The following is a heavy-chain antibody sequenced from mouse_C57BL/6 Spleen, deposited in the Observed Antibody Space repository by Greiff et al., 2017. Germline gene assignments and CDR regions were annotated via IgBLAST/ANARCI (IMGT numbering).Heavy chain of an antibody. J-gene: IGHJ3*01. D-gene: IGHD2-4*01. CDR3: ARNTYDYDGIFAY. V-gene: IGHV2-2*01. CDR2: IWSGGST. CDR1: GFSLTSYG. Sequence: QVQLQQSGPGLVQPSQSLSITCTVSGFSLTSYGVHWVRQSPGKGLEWLGVIWSGGSTDYNAAFISRLSISKDNSKSQVFFKMNSLQADDTAIYYCARNTYDYDGIFAYWGQGTLVTVSA.